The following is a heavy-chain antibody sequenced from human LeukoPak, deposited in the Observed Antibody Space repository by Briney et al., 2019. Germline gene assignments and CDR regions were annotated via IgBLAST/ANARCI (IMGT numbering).Heavy chain of an antibody. Sequence: SETLSLTCTVSGGSIGSYYWSWIRQPPGKGLEWIGYIYYSGSTNYNPSLKSRVTISVDTSKNQFSLKLSSVTAADTAVYYCARSSLGEGENYWGQGTLVTVSS. CDR1: GGSIGSYY. D-gene: IGHD3-16*01. V-gene: IGHV4-59*01. CDR2: IYYSGST. J-gene: IGHJ4*02. CDR3: ARSSLGEGENY.